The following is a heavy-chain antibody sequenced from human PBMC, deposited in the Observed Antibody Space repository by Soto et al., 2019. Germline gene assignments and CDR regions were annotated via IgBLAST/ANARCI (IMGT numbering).Heavy chain of an antibody. Sequence: ASVKVSCKASGYTFTSYAMHWVRQAPGQRLEWMGWINAGNGNTKYSQKFQGRVTITRDTSASTAYMELSSLRSEDTAVYYCARSRPQTLDWYFDLWGRGPLVTVSS. CDR1: GYTFTSYA. CDR3: ARSRPQTLDWYFDL. V-gene: IGHV1-3*01. CDR2: INAGNGNT. D-gene: IGHD6-6*01. J-gene: IGHJ2*01.